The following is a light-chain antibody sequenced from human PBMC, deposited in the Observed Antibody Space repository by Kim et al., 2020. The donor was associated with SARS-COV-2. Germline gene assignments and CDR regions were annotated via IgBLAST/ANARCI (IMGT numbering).Light chain of an antibody. J-gene: IGLJ2*01. CDR2: QDS. Sequence: SYELTQPPSVSVSPGQTASITCSGDKLGDKYACWYQQKPGQSPVLVIYQDSKRPSGIPERFSGSNSGNTATLTISGTQAMDEADHYCQAWDSNTVIFGGGTKLTVL. CDR3: QAWDSNTVI. V-gene: IGLV3-1*01. CDR1: KLGDKY.